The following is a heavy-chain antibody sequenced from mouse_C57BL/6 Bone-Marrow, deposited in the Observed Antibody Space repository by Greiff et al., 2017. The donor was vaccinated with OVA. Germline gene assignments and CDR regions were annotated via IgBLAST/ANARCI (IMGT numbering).Heavy chain of an antibody. D-gene: IGHD3-3*01. J-gene: IGHJ2*01. V-gene: IGHV1-4*01. CDR2: INPCSGYT. CDR3: ESGDGTDYFGD. CDR1: GYTFTSYT. Sequence: VQLQQSGAELARPGASVKMSCKASGYTFTSYTMHWVKQRPGQGLEWIGYINPCSGYTKYNQKFKDKATLTADKSSSTAYMQLSSLTSEDSAVDFGESGDGTDYFGDRGQGTTLTV.